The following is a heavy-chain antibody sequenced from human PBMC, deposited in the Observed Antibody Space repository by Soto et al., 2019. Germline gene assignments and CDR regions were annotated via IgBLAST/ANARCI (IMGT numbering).Heavy chain of an antibody. CDR3: AKGGYSYGDNFDY. J-gene: IGHJ4*02. Sequence: GGSLRLSCAASGFSFSHYGMHWVRQAPGKGLEWVTVIWSDGSGKFYVDSVKGRFTISRDNSKNMLFLQMNSLRAEDTAVYYCAKGGYSYGDNFDYWGQGTLLTVSS. D-gene: IGHD5-18*01. V-gene: IGHV3-33*06. CDR1: GFSFSHYG. CDR2: IWSDGSGK.